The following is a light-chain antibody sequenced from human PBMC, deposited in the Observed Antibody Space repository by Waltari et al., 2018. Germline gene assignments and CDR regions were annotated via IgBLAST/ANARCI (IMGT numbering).Light chain of an antibody. J-gene: IGKJ1*01. CDR3: QEYNSNSWT. CDR1: QSVFDW. CDR2: QAS. Sequence: DIQMTQSPSTLSASVGDSLTITCRASQSVFDWLAWYQQKPGKAPKLLIYQASTLQNGVPSRFRASGSGTVFTLTINTLQPDDFATYYCQEYNSNSWTFGQGTKVEIK. V-gene: IGKV1-5*03.